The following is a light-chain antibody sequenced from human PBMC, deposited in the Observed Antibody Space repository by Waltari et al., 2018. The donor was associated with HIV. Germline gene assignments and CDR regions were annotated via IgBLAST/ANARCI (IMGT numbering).Light chain of an antibody. CDR1: RSINTD. CDR2: DSS. CDR3: QKSDTPPWT. Sequence: DIQLTQSPSSLSASLGDRVTITCRASRSINTDLNWYQHNLGESPKILLSDSSTLQSGAQPRFSGSGSGTDFTLTIASLQPEDRATYYCQKSDTPPWTFGQGTKVEI. J-gene: IGKJ1*01. V-gene: IGKV1-39*01.